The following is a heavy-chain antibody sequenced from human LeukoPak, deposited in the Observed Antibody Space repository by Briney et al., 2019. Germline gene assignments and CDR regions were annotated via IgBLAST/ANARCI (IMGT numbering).Heavy chain of an antibody. CDR3: ARDSASDYGILSFDY. D-gene: IGHD4-17*01. V-gene: IGHV4-31*03. CDR2: IYYSGST. CDR1: GGSISSGGYY. Sequence: SETLSLTCTVSGGSISSGGYYWSWIRQHPGKGLEWIGYIYYSGSTYYNPSLKSRVTISVDTSKNQFSLKLSSVTAADTAVYYCARDSASDYGILSFDYWGQGTLVTVSS. J-gene: IGHJ4*02.